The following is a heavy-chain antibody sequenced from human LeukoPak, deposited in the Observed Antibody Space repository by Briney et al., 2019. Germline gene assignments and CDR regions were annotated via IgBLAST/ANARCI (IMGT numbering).Heavy chain of an antibody. Sequence: ASVKVSCKASGYTFTSYGISWVRQAPGQGLEWMGWISAYNWNTNYAQKLQGRVTMTTDTSTSTAYMELRSLRSDDTAVYYCASPSHCSSTSCLEFDYWGQGTLVTVSS. CDR1: GYTFTSYG. CDR2: ISAYNWNT. J-gene: IGHJ4*02. CDR3: ASPSHCSSTSCLEFDY. V-gene: IGHV1-18*01. D-gene: IGHD2-2*01.